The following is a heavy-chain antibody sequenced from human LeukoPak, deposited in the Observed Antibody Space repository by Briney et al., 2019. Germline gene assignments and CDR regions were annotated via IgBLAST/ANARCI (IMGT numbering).Heavy chain of an antibody. CDR2: ISGSGGST. D-gene: IGHD4-17*01. J-gene: IGHJ4*02. CDR1: GFTFSTYS. Sequence: GGSLRLSCAASGFTFSTYSMSWVRQAPGKGLEWVSAISGSGGSTYYADSVKGRFTISRDNSKNTLYLQMNSLRAEDTAVYYCAKDDYGDYEPFDYWGQGTLVTVSS. V-gene: IGHV3-23*01. CDR3: AKDDYGDYEPFDY.